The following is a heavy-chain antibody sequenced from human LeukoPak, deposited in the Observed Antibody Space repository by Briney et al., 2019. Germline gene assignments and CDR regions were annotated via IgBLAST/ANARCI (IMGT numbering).Heavy chain of an antibody. Sequence: GGSLRLSCAASGFTFSSYSMNWVRQAPGKGLEWVSYISSSSSIFYADSVKGRFTISRDNAKNSLYLQMNSLRDEDTAVYYCARDTAAAGTINDYWGQGTLVTVSS. CDR3: ARDTAAAGTINDY. V-gene: IGHV3-48*02. J-gene: IGHJ4*02. CDR2: ISSSSSI. CDR1: GFTFSSYS. D-gene: IGHD6-13*01.